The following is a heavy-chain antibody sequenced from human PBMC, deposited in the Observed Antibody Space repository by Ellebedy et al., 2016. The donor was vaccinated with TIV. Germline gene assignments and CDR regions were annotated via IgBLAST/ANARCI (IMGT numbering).Heavy chain of an antibody. Sequence: GESLKISCAASGFTFTNFAMTLVRQAPGKGLEWVSAITAGGNTHYADSVKGRFTISRDNSKTTLYLQMNSLRADDTAVYYCAKTEPYGTTWFGRIFWGQGTLVTVSS. D-gene: IGHD6-13*01. CDR2: ITAGGNT. V-gene: IGHV3-23*01. CDR1: GFTFTNFA. J-gene: IGHJ4*02. CDR3: AKTEPYGTTWFGRIF.